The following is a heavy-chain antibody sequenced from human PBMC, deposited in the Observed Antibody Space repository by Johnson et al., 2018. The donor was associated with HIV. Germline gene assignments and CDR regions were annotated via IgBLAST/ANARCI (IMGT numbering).Heavy chain of an antibody. CDR3: ARDGESQQLPLGDAFDI. CDR2: IYSGGST. Sequence: VQLVESGGGLVQPGGSLRLSSGASGFSVSNNYMNWVRQAPGKGLDWVSVIYSGGSTYYADSVRGRFTISRDNSRNTLYLQMSSLRAEDTAMYYCARDGESQQLPLGDAFDIWGQGTMVTVSS. J-gene: IGHJ3*02. D-gene: IGHD6-13*01. CDR1: GFSVSNNY. V-gene: IGHV3-66*01.